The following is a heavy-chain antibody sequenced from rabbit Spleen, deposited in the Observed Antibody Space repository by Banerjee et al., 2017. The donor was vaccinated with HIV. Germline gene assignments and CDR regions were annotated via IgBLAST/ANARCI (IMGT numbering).Heavy chain of an antibody. CDR3: ARSTTSIYRLNL. V-gene: IGHV1S40*01. CDR1: GFSFSGGYY. J-gene: IGHJ3*01. CDR2: IYTGDDGT. Sequence: QSLEESGGDLVKPGASLTLTCTASGFSFSGGYYVSWVRQAPGKELEWIACIYTGDDGTFYASWAKGRFTISKTSSTTVTLQATSLTVADTATYFCARSTTSIYRLNLWGQGTLVTVS. D-gene: IGHD1-1*01.